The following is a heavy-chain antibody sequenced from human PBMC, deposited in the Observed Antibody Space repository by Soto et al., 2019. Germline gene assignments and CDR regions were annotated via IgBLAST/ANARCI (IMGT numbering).Heavy chain of an antibody. J-gene: IGHJ6*02. Sequence: GGSLRLSCAAAGFTFSSYAMHWVRQAPGKGLEWVAVISYDGSNKYYADSVKGRFTISRDNSKNTLYLQMNSLRAEDTAVYYCAKQEMATMEYYYYGMDVWGQGTTVTVSS. CDR2: ISYDGSNK. V-gene: IGHV3-30-3*01. D-gene: IGHD5-12*01. CDR1: GFTFSSYA. CDR3: AKQEMATMEYYYYGMDV.